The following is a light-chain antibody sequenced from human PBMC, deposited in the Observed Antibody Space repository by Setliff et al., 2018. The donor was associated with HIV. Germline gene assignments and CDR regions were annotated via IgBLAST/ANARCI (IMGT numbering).Light chain of an antibody. Sequence: QSALTQPASVSGSPGQSITISCTGTSNDVGRYDLVSWYQQHPGKAPKLIIYQATKRPSGVSNRSSGSKSGNTASLTISGLQAEDEADYYCCSNTGSNTYVFGTGTKVTVL. CDR3: CSNTGSNTYV. CDR1: SNDVGRYDL. J-gene: IGLJ1*01. V-gene: IGLV2-23*01. CDR2: QAT.